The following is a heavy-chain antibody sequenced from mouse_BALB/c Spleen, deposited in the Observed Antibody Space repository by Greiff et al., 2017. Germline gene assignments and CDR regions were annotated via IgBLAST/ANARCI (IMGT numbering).Heavy chain of an antibody. Sequence: EVQLVESGGGLVKLGGSLKLSCAASGFTFSSYYMSWVRQTPEKRLELVAAINSNGGSTYYPDTVKGRFTISRDNAKNTLYLQMSSLKSEDTALYYSARRGLGSYFDYWGQGTTLTVSS. CDR3: ARRGLGSYFDY. V-gene: IGHV5-6-2*01. CDR2: INSNGGST. CDR1: GFTFSSYY. D-gene: IGHD3-1*01. J-gene: IGHJ2*01.